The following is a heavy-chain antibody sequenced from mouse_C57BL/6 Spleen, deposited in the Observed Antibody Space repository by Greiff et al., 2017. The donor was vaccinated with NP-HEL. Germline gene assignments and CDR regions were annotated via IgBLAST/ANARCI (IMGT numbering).Heavy chain of an antibody. D-gene: IGHD1-1*01. CDR2: INPSNGGT. CDR1: GYTFTSYW. CDR3: ARFITTVVARDYCAMDY. J-gene: IGHJ4*01. V-gene: IGHV1-53*01. Sequence: VQLQQPGTELVKPGASVKLSCKASGYTFTSYWMHWVKQRPGQGLEWIGNINPSNGGTNYNEKFKSKATLTVDKSSSTAYMQLSSLTSEDSAVYYCARFITTVVARDYCAMDYWGQGTSVTVSS.